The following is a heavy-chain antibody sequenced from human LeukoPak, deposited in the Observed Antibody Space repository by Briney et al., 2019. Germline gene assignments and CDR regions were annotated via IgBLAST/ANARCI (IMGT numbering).Heavy chain of an antibody. CDR1: GGTFSSYA. CDR3: ASRTNYYGSGSYYNEDYYYGMDV. Sequence: GASVKVSCKPSGGTFSSYAINWVRQAPGQGLEWMGRIIPILGIANYAQKFQGRVTITADKSTSTAYVEVSSLRSEDTVVYYCASRTNYYGSGSYYNEDYYYGMDVWGQGTTVTVSS. V-gene: IGHV1-69*04. CDR2: IIPILGIA. D-gene: IGHD3-10*01. J-gene: IGHJ6*02.